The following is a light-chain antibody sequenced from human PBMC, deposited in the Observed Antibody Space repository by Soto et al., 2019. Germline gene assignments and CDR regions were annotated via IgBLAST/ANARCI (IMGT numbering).Light chain of an antibody. CDR2: LGS. CDR1: QSLLQSNGHNY. Sequence: DIVMTQSPLSLPVTPGEPASISCRSSQSLLQSNGHNYLDWYLQKPGQSPQLLMYLGSSRASGVLHRFSGSGYCTDFTPTITTVEAADVEVYYCMQALPTPFTFRPATKVDI. V-gene: IGKV2-28*01. CDR3: MQALPTPFT. J-gene: IGKJ3*01.